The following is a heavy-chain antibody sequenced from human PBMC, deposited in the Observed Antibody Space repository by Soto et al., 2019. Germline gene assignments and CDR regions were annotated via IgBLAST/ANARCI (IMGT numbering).Heavy chain of an antibody. Sequence: SETLSLTCTVSGGSISSYYWSWIRQPPGKGLEWIGYIYYSGSTNYNPSLKSRVTISVDTSKNQFSLKLSSVTAADTAVYYCARGGRGGTNYFDYWGRGSLVTVSS. D-gene: IGHD2-15*01. CDR3: ARGGRGGTNYFDY. J-gene: IGHJ4*02. CDR2: IYYSGST. CDR1: GGSISSYY. V-gene: IGHV4-59*01.